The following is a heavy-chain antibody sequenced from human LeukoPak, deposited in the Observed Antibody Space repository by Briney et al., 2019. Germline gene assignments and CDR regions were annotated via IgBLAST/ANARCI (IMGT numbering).Heavy chain of an antibody. CDR2: IYYSGST. CDR3: ARDRDMVRGVYYYYYGMDV. Sequence: SETLSLTCTVSGGSISSGGYYWSWIRRHPGKGLEWIGYIYYSGSTYYNPSLKSRVTISVDTSKNQFSLKLSSVTAADTAVYYCARDRDMVRGVYYYYYGMDVWGQGTTVTVSS. J-gene: IGHJ6*02. D-gene: IGHD3-10*01. V-gene: IGHV4-31*03. CDR1: GGSISSGGYY.